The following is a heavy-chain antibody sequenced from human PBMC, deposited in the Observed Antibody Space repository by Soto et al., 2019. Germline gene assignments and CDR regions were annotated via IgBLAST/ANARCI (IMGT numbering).Heavy chain of an antibody. D-gene: IGHD3-10*01. Sequence: TLSLTCAIHCPSFLGSYWRCILKATWRGLEWIGEINHSGSTNYNPSLKSRVTISVDTSKNQFSLKLSSVTAADTAVYYCARGGTYYYGSGGPRDVDYYYGMDVWGQGTTVS. CDR3: ARGGTYYYGSGGPRDVDYYYGMDV. CDR1: CPSFLGSY. V-gene: IGHV4-34*01. J-gene: IGHJ6*02. CDR2: INHSGST.